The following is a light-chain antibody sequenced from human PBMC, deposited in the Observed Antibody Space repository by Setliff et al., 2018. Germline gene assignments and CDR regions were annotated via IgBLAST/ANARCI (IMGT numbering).Light chain of an antibody. CDR1: SSDVGAYNY. Sequence: QSVLTQPASVSGSPGQSITISCTGTSSDVGAYNYVSWYRQHPGKAPKLMIYEVSNRPSGVSNRFSGSKSGNTASLTISGLQAEDEADYYCTSYTSTARVFGTGTKV. CDR3: TSYTSTARV. J-gene: IGLJ1*01. V-gene: IGLV2-14*01. CDR2: EVS.